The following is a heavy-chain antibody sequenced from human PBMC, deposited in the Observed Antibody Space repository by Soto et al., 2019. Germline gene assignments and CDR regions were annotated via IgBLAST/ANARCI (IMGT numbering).Heavy chain of an antibody. J-gene: IGHJ4*02. Sequence: LRLSCATSGFTFGDYWMHWVRQAPGKGPEWVSRMTSDGRTVQYADSVKGRFTTSRDNAKSTLYLQMNSLRAEDTAIYYCATAEVDYWGPGTLVTVSS. V-gene: IGHV3-74*01. CDR1: GFTFGDYW. CDR2: MTSDGRTV. CDR3: ATAEVDY.